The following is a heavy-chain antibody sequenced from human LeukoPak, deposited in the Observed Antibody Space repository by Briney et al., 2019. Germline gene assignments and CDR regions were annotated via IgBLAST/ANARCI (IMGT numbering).Heavy chain of an antibody. Sequence: ASVKVSCKASGYTFTSYDINWVRQATGQGLEWMGWMNPNSGNTGYAQKFQGRVTITRNTSISTAYMELSSLRSEDTAVYYCARGGHDFWSGYSRFGALYYMDVWGKGTTVTVSS. CDR1: GYTFTSYD. J-gene: IGHJ6*03. V-gene: IGHV1-8*03. CDR3: ARGGHDFWSGYSRFGALYYMDV. CDR2: MNPNSGNT. D-gene: IGHD3-3*01.